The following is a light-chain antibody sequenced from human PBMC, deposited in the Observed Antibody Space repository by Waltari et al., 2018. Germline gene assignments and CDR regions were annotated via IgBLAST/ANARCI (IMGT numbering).Light chain of an antibody. V-gene: IGLV1-40*01. Sequence: QSVLTQPPSVSGAPGQRVTISCTGSTSNIGTGYDVHWYQQLPGTAPKLLIYGTTNRPSGVPDRFSGSKSGTSASLAIIGLQAEDEADYFCQSYDSNLSGVVFGGGTKVTVL. CDR3: QSYDSNLSGVV. J-gene: IGLJ2*01. CDR1: TSNIGTGYD. CDR2: GTT.